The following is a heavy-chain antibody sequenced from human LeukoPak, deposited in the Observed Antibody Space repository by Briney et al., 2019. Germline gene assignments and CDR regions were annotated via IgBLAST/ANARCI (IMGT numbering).Heavy chain of an antibody. CDR2: IYYSGST. J-gene: IGHJ5*02. D-gene: IGHD2-2*02. Sequence: SETLFLTCTVSGGSISSSSYYWGWIRQPPGKGLEWIGSIYYSGSTYYNPSLKSRVTISVDTSKNQFSLKLSSVTAADTAVYYCARFLLKGAAIRFDPWGQGTLVTVSS. CDR1: GGSISSSSYY. CDR3: ARFLLKGAAIRFDP. V-gene: IGHV4-39*01.